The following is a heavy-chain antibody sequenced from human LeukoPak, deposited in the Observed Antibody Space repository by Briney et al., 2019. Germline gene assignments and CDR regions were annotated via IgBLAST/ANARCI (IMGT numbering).Heavy chain of an antibody. V-gene: IGHV3-23*01. Sequence: GGSLRLSCAASGFTFSSYAMSWVRQAPGKGLEWVSAISGSGGSTNYADSVKGRFTISRDNSKNTLYLQMNSLRAEDTAVYYCSKEHSDYVCGSYRFGSFDYWGQGTLVTVSS. J-gene: IGHJ4*02. D-gene: IGHD3-16*02. CDR2: ISGSGGST. CDR1: GFTFSSYA. CDR3: SKEHSDYVCGSYRFGSFDY.